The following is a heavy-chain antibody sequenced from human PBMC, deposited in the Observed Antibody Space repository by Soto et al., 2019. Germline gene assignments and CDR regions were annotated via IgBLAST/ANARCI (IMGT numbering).Heavy chain of an antibody. CDR3: AKRFWFGELPHYFDY. CDR1: GFTFSSYA. J-gene: IGHJ4*02. Sequence: GGSLSLSCAASGFTFSSYAMSWVRQAPGKGLEWVSAISGSGGSTYYADSVKGRFTISRDNSKNTLYLQMNSLRAEDTAVYYCAKRFWFGELPHYFDYWGQGTLVTVSS. CDR2: ISGSGGST. V-gene: IGHV3-23*01. D-gene: IGHD3-10*01.